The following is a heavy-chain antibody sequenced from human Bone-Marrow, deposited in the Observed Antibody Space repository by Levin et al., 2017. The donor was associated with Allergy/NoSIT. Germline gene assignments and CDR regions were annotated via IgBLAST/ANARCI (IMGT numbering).Heavy chain of an antibody. CDR1: GDSISSYY. Sequence: SETLSLTCTVSGDSISSYYWSWIRKPPGKGLEWLGYIYNTGSTVYNPSLESRVTLSVDTSKNQFSLRVNAVTAADTAVYYCARVSYGVPFDYWGQGTLVTVSS. CDR2: IYNTGST. V-gene: IGHV4-59*01. D-gene: IGHD2-21*01. J-gene: IGHJ4*02. CDR3: ARVSYGVPFDY.